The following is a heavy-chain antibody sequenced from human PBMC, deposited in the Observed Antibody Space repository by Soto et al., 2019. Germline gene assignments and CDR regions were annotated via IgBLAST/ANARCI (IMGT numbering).Heavy chain of an antibody. J-gene: IGHJ6*02. V-gene: IGHV4-39*01. Sequence: LETRALSGTIPGGSISGRRYYWGWLRQPPGKGLEWIGRIYYSGSTYYNPSLRSRVTISVDTSKNQFSLKLSSVTAAHTAVYYCASPAPTPYYYYGTDDWAHGTPVTISS. CDR1: GGSISGRRYY. CDR3: ASPAPTPYYYYGTDD. CDR2: IYYSGST.